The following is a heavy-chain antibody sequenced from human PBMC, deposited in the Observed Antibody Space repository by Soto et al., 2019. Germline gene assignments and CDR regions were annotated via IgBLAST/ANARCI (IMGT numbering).Heavy chain of an antibody. D-gene: IGHD3-3*01. V-gene: IGHV2-5*01. CDR2: IYWNDDK. Sequence: SGPTLVNPTQTLTLTCTFSGFSLSTSGVGVGWIRQPPGKALEWLALIYWNDDKRYSPSLKSRLTITKDTSKNQVVLTMTNMDPVDTATYYCAHAYYDFWSGYYTTTTAIKPYYFDYWGQGTLVTVSS. CDR3: AHAYYDFWSGYYTTTTAIKPYYFDY. CDR1: GFSLSTSGVG. J-gene: IGHJ4*02.